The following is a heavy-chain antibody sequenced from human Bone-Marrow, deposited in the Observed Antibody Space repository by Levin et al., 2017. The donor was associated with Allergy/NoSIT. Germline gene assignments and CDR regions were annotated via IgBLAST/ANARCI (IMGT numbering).Heavy chain of an antibody. Sequence: SLTTAGVGVGWIRQPPGKALEWLALIYWDDDTRYSPSLRPRLTITKDTSNNQVVFTMTHMDPVDTATYYCAHRRSGFEVFDYWGQGTLVTVSS. CDR3: AHRRSGFEVFDY. CDR1: SLTTAGVG. J-gene: IGHJ4*02. V-gene: IGHV2-5*02. D-gene: IGHD6-19*01. CDR2: IYWDDDT.